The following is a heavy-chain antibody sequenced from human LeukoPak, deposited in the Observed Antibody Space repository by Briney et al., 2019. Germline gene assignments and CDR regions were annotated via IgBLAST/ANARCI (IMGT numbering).Heavy chain of an antibody. V-gene: IGHV3-30*03. Sequence: PGGSLRLSCAASGFTFRSYWMNWVRQAPGKGLEWVAVISYDGSNKYYADSVKGRFTISRDNSKNTLYLQMNSLRAEDTAVYYCARDGPYNWNYGAFDIWGQGTMVTVSS. CDR3: ARDGPYNWNYGAFDI. CDR2: ISYDGSNK. CDR1: GFTFRSYW. D-gene: IGHD1-7*01. J-gene: IGHJ3*02.